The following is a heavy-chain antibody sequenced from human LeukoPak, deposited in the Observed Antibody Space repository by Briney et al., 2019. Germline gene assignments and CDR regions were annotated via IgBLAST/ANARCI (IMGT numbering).Heavy chain of an antibody. CDR2: IYHSGST. V-gene: IGHV4-30-2*01. Sequence: PSQTLSLTCAVSGGSISSGDYSGSWLRQPPGKGLEWIGYIYHSGSTLYNPSLKSRLTMSVDRSNNQFSLRLSSVTAADTAVYYCAGDNSKSYRFDYWGQGTLVTVSS. D-gene: IGHD5-18*01. CDR1: GGSISSGDYS. J-gene: IGHJ4*02. CDR3: AGDNSKSYRFDY.